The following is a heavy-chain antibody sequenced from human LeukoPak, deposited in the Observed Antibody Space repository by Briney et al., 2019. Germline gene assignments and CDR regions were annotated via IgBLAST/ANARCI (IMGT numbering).Heavy chain of an antibody. CDR1: GGSFSGYY. CDR3: ACSLYYDILTGYYNDYYYYMDV. D-gene: IGHD3-9*01. J-gene: IGHJ6*03. V-gene: IGHV4-34*01. Sequence: SETLSLTCAVYGGSFSGYYWSWIRQPPGKGLEWIGEINHSGSTNYNPSLKSRVTISVDTSKNQFSLKLSSVTAADTAVYYCACSLYYDILTGYYNDYYYYMDVWGKGTTVIISS. CDR2: INHSGST.